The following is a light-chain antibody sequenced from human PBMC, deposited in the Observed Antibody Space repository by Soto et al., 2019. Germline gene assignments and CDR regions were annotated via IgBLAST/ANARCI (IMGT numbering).Light chain of an antibody. CDR3: QHYNSYSEA. CDR2: DAS. CDR1: QSIGSW. J-gene: IGKJ1*01. Sequence: DMQMTQSPSTLSASVGDRVTITCRASQSIGSWLAWYQQKPGKAPKLLIYDASNLESGVPSRFSGSGFGTEFTLTISSLQPDDFATYYCQHYNSYSEAFGQGTKVDI. V-gene: IGKV1-5*01.